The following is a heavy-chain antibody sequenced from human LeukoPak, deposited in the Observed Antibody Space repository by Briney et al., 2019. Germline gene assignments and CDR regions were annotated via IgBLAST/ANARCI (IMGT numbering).Heavy chain of an antibody. D-gene: IGHD5-18*01. CDR3: ARARGYSYGYDY. J-gene: IGHJ4*02. CDR1: GYSFNAYY. CDR2: INPNSGAT. Sequence: ASVKVSCKASGYSFNAYYIHWVRQAPGQGLEWMGWINPNSGATTYAQKFQGSVTMTGDTSIITAYMELSSLRSDDTAVYYFARARGYSYGYDYWGQGTLVTVSS. V-gene: IGHV1-2*02.